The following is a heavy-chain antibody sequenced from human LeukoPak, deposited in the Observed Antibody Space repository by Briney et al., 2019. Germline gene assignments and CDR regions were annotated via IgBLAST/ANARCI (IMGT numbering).Heavy chain of an antibody. CDR1: GFTFCSYS. CDR3: ARDAGDYGTSAEYFQH. J-gene: IGHJ1*01. CDR2: ISSSSSYI. V-gene: IGHV3-21*01. Sequence: GGSLRLSCAASGFTFCSYSMNWVRQAPGKGLEWVSSISSSSSYIYYADSVKGRFTISRDNAKNSLYLQMNSLRAEDTAVYYCARDAGDYGTSAEYFQHWGQGTLVTVSS. D-gene: IGHD4-17*01.